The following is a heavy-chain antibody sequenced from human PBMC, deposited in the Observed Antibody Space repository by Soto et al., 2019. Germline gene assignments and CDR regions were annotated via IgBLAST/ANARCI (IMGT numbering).Heavy chain of an antibody. V-gene: IGHV3-9*01. CDR1: GFTFDDYA. CDR3: AAGITMVRGTLGGMDV. CDR2: ISWNSGSI. Sequence: SLRLSCAASGFTFDDYAMHWVRQAPGKGLEWVSGISWNSGSIGYADSVKGRFTISRDNAKNSLYLQMNSLRAEDTALYYCAAGITMVRGTLGGMDVWGQGTTVTVSS. J-gene: IGHJ6*02. D-gene: IGHD3-10*01.